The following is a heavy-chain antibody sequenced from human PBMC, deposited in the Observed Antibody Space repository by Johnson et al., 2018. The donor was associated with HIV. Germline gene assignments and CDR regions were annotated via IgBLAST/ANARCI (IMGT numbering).Heavy chain of an antibody. Sequence: VQLVESGGGLVKPGGSLRLSCEASGFTFSNAWMSWVRQAPGKGLEWVGRIKSKTDGGTIDYAAPVKGRFTISRDDSKNTLYLQMNSLKTEDTAVYYCTTDPWGSDAFDIWGQGTMVTVSS. D-gene: IGHD7-27*01. CDR3: TTDPWGSDAFDI. CDR2: IKSKTDGGTI. J-gene: IGHJ3*02. CDR1: GFTFSNAW. V-gene: IGHV3-15*01.